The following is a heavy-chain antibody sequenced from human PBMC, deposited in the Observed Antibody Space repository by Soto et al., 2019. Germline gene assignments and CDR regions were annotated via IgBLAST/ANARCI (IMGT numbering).Heavy chain of an antibody. V-gene: IGHV3-23*01. Sequence: EVHLLESGGGLVQPGGSLRISCAASGFTFNIFAMSWVRQAPGKGLEWVSSIGGGENDGYYADSVKGRFTISRENSKSTVFLQMNSLRVEDTAIYYCVKDRMPHNSVWDHFDIWVQGTMVTVSA. CDR3: VKDRMPHNSVWDHFDI. D-gene: IGHD1-20*01. CDR2: IGGGENDG. CDR1: GFTFNIFA. J-gene: IGHJ3*02.